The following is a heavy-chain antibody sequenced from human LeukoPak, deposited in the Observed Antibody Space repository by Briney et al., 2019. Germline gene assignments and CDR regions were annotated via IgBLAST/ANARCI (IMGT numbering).Heavy chain of an antibody. J-gene: IGHJ4*02. CDR1: GFSFNTYS. CDR3: TATPWGGAAAFFDY. Sequence: GGSLRLSCTTSGFSFNTYSMSWVRQAPGKGLEWVPAINDDTPYYTDSVKGRFTVSRDNSRDTLYLHLNSLRAEDTAVYHCTATPWGGAAAFFDYWGQGILVTVSS. CDR2: INDDTP. V-gene: IGHV3-23*01. D-gene: IGHD6-25*01.